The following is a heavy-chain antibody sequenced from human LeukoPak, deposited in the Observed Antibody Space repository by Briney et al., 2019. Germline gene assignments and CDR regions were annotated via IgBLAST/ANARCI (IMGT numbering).Heavy chain of an antibody. J-gene: IGHJ5*02. D-gene: IGHD2-15*01. V-gene: IGHV1-69*01. CDR1: GGTFSSYA. CDR2: FIPIFGTA. CDR3: ARVYCSGGSCYSGWFDP. Sequence: SVKVSCKASGGTFSSYAISWVRQAPGQGLEWMGGFIPIFGTANYAQKFQGRVTITADESTSTAYMELSSLRSEDTAVYYCARVYCSGGSCYSGWFDPWGQGTLVTVSS.